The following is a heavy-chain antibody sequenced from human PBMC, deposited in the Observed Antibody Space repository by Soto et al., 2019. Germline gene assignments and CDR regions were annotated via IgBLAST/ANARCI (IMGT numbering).Heavy chain of an antibody. V-gene: IGHV4-39*01. CDR3: ARPAPSSSWGMAV. Sequence: PSETLSLTCTVSGGSISSSSYYWGWIRQPPGKGLEWIGSIYYSGSTYYNPSLKSRVTISVDTSKNQFSLKLSSVTAADTAVYYCARPAPSSSWGMAVWGQGTSVTVSS. CDR1: GGSISSSSYY. CDR2: IYYSGST. J-gene: IGHJ6*02.